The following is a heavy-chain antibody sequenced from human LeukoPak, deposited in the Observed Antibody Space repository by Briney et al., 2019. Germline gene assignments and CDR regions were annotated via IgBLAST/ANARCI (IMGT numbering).Heavy chain of an antibody. V-gene: IGHV3-13*01. CDR1: GFSFSSYN. CDR3: AKGGLDGRYGDFDY. J-gene: IGHJ4*02. CDR2: IGTAGDT. Sequence: PGGSLRLSCAASGFSFSSYNMHWVRQATGRGLEYVSAIGTAGDTYYPDSVKGRFTISRNNAKNTLYLQMNSLRAEDTAVYYCAKGGLDGRYGDFDYWGQGTLVTVSS. D-gene: IGHD3-10*01.